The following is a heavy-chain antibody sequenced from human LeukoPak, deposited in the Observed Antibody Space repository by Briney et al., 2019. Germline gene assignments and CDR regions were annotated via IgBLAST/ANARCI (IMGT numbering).Heavy chain of an antibody. Sequence: GSLRLSCAASEFTFSSYAMSWVRQPPGKGLEWIGEIYYSGSTNYNPSLKSRVTISVDRSKNQFSLKLSSVTAADTAVYYCARSGSDSAYYYYMDVWGKGTTVTISS. J-gene: IGHJ6*03. CDR2: IYYSGST. V-gene: IGHV4-59*12. CDR1: EFTFSSYA. D-gene: IGHD3-10*01. CDR3: ARSGSDSAYYYYMDV.